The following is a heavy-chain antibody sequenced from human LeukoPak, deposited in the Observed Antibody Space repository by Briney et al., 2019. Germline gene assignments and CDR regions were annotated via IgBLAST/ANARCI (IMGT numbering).Heavy chain of an antibody. D-gene: IGHD3-22*01. CDR3: AKNPPYDSSGYYFMDYYFDY. V-gene: IGHV3-23*01. J-gene: IGHJ4*02. Sequence: GGSLRLSCAASGFTFSSYAMSWVRQAPGKGLEWVSAISGSGGSTYYADSVKGRFTIFRDNSKNTLYLQMNSLRAEDTAVYYCAKNPPYDSSGYYFMDYYFDYWGQGTLVTVSS. CDR2: ISGSGGST. CDR1: GFTFSSYA.